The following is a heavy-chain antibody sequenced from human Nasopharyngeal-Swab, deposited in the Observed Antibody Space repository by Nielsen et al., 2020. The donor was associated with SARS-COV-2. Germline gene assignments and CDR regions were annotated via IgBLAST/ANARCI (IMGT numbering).Heavy chain of an antibody. J-gene: IGHJ4*02. CDR3: ARRPGIAAAGTGNFDY. CDR1: GGSISSSNW. CDR2: IYHSGST. D-gene: IGHD6-13*01. V-gene: IGHV4-4*02. Sequence: SCAVSGGSISSSNWWRWVRQPPGKGLEWIGEIYHSGSTNYNPSLKSRVTISVDKSKNQFSLKLSSVTAADTAVYYCARRPGIAAAGTGNFDYWGQGTLVTVSS.